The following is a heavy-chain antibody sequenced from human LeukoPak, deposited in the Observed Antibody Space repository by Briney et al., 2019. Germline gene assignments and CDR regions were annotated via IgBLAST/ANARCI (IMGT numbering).Heavy chain of an antibody. J-gene: IGHJ4*02. CDR1: GFTFDDYA. D-gene: IGHD6-13*01. V-gene: IGHV3-9*01. CDR3: AKDSSSIWYRDFDY. CDR2: ISWNSGSI. Sequence: GRSLRLPCAASGFTFDDYAMHWVRQAPGKGLEWVSGISWNSGSIGYADSVKGRFTISRDNAKNSLYLQMNSLRAEDTAFYYCAKDSSSIWYRDFDYWGQGTLVTVSS.